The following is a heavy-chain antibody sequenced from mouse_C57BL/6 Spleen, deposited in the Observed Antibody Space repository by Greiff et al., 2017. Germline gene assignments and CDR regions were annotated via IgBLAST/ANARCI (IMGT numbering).Heavy chain of an antibody. J-gene: IGHJ4*01. Sequence: QVQLQQPGPELVRPGTSVKLSCKASGYTFTSYWMHWVKQRPGQGLEWIGVIDPSDSSTNYNQQFKGQATLTVNPSSRTSYMLLSTLTSAESEVYECESYYDYEDYAMDYWGQGTSVTVSA. D-gene: IGHD2-4*01. CDR2: IDPSDSST. CDR1: GYTFTSYW. CDR3: ESYYDYEDYAMDY. V-gene: IGHV1-59*01.